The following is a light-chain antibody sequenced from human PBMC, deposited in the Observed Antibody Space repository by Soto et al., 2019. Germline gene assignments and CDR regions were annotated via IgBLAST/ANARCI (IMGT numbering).Light chain of an antibody. Sequence: QSALTQPASVSGSPGQSITISCTGTSSDIGGAKYVSWYQQHPGKAPKLMIYDVSNRPSGVSNRFSGSKSGTTASLTITGLQAEDEANYYCSSYTSSSTLWVFGRGTKLTVL. J-gene: IGLJ3*02. CDR3: SSYTSSSTLWV. CDR2: DVS. V-gene: IGLV2-14*01. CDR1: SSDIGGAKY.